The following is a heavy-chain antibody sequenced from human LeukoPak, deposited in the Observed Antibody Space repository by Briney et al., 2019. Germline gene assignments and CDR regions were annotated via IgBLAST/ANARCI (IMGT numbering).Heavy chain of an antibody. V-gene: IGHV3-48*01. Sequence: PGGSLRLSCAASGFTFSSYSMNWVRQAPGKGLEWISYIGISSGNTRYADSVKGRFTISGDKAKNSLYLQMNSLRAEDTAVYYCARDLTRGSSGWYGGLHYWGQGTLVTVSS. CDR3: ARDLTRGSSGWYGGLHY. D-gene: IGHD6-19*01. CDR1: GFTFSSYS. CDR2: IGISSGNT. J-gene: IGHJ4*02.